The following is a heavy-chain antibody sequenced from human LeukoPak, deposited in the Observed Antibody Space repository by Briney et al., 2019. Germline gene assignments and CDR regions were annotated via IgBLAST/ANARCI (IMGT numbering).Heavy chain of an antibody. V-gene: IGHV4-59*08. D-gene: IGHD2-2*01. CDR1: GGSISSYY. CDR2: IYYSGST. CDR3: ARRGYCSSTSCPMNGAFDI. J-gene: IGHJ3*02. Sequence: PSETLSLTCTVSGGSISSYYWSWIRQPPGKGPEWIGYIYYSGSTNYNPSLKSRVTISVDTSKNQFSLKLISVTAADTAVYYCARRGYCSSTSCPMNGAFDIWGQGTMVTVSS.